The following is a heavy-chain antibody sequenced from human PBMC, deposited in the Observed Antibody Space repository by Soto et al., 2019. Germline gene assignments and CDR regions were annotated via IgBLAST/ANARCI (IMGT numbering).Heavy chain of an antibody. D-gene: IGHD3-16*01. CDR2: MNAKSGDT. J-gene: IGHJ6*02. CDR1: GYTFSDFD. Sequence: DLEQSGAEVKRPGASVKVSCKASGYTFSDFDINWLRQASGQGPEWMGWMNAKSGDTFFAQRVQGKFNMTWDTSLSTAYMEVGSLTSDDTAIYFCARGNPFNYAGFDVWGQGTTVAVSS. V-gene: IGHV1-8*01. CDR3: ARGNPFNYAGFDV.